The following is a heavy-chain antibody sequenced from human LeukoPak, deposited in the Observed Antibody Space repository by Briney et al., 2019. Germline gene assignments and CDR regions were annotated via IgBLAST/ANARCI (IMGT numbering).Heavy chain of an antibody. CDR2: IFSGGST. D-gene: IGHD2-2*01. J-gene: IGHJ3*02. CDR1: GGSISSSTFY. Sequence: SETLSLTCTVSGGSISSSTFYWGWIRQPPGKGLEWIGSIFSGGSTYYNPSLKSRVTISVDTSKNQFSLKLSSVTAADTAVYYCARDRECSSTSCTRAFDIWGQGTMVTVSS. CDR3: ARDRECSSTSCTRAFDI. V-gene: IGHV4-39*07.